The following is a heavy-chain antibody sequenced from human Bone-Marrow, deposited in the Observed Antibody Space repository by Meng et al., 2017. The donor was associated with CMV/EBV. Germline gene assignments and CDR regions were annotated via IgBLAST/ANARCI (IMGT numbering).Heavy chain of an antibody. V-gene: IGHV3-21*01. D-gene: IGHD1-26*01. J-gene: IGHJ4*02. Sequence: GVPLRLCCAASGFTVSSNYMSWVRQAPGKGLEWVSSISSSSNYIYYADSVKGRFTISRDNAKNTLYLQMNSLRAEDTAVYYCARDSDAVGVTIDYWGQGTLVTVSS. CDR3: ARDSDAVGVTIDY. CDR1: GFTVSSNY. CDR2: ISSSSNYI.